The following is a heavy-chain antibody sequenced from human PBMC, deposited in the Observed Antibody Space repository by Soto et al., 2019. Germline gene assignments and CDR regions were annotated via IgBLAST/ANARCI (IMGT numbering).Heavy chain of an antibody. D-gene: IGHD6-6*01. J-gene: IGHJ4*02. CDR2: ISGSGGST. CDR1: GFTFSSYA. CDR3: AKDHGRPLSLIAARPLDY. Sequence: GGSLRLSCAASGFTFSSYAMSWVRQAPGKGLEWVSAISGSGGSTYYADSVKGRFTISRDNSKNTLYLQMNSLRAEDTAVYYCAKDHGRPLSLIAARPLDYWGQGTLVTVSS. V-gene: IGHV3-23*01.